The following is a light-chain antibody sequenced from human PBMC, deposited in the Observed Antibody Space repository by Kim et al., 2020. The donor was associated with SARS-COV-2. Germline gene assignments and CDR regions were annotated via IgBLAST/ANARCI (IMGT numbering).Light chain of an antibody. CDR1: SYIIGKNY. CDR3: AAWDDSLSGWV. CDR2: RNN. Sequence: GQMVTIACFVISYIIGKNYVYWYQQHTGTAPTLLSYRNNQRPSGVPDRFSGSKSGTSASLAISGLRSEDEADYYCAAWDDSLSGWVFGGGTQLTVL. J-gene: IGLJ3*02. V-gene: IGLV1-47*01.